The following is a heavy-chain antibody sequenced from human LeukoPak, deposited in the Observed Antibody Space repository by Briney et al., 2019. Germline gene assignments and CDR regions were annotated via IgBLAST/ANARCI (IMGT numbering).Heavy chain of an antibody. J-gene: IGHJ4*02. CDR1: GFTVNSHY. D-gene: IGHD6-13*01. Sequence: PGGSLRLSCAASGFTVNSHYMSWVRQAPGKGLEWVSIIYSSGTTFYADSVKGRFTISRDNSKNTLYLQMNSLRAEDTAVYYCAREVKKGIAAAGSRDYWGQGTLVTVSS. V-gene: IGHV3-53*01. CDR3: AREVKKGIAAAGSRDY. CDR2: IYSSGTT.